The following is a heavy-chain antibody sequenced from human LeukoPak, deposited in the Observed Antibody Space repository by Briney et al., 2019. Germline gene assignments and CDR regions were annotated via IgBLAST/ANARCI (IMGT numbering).Heavy chain of an antibody. CDR1: GGTFSSYT. Sequence: SVKVSCKASGGTFSSYTISWVRQAPGQGLEWMGRIIPILGIANYAQKFQGRVTITADKSTSTAYIELSSLRSEDTAVYYCARPYYYDSSGWDAFDIWGQGTMVTVSS. CDR3: ARPYYYDSSGWDAFDI. CDR2: IIPILGIA. V-gene: IGHV1-69*02. J-gene: IGHJ3*02. D-gene: IGHD3-22*01.